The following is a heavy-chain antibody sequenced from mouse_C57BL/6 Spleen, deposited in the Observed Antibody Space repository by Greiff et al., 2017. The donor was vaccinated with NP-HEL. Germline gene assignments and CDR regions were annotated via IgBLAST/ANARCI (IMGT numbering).Heavy chain of an antibody. CDR3: AREGSSGLYYFDY. D-gene: IGHD3-2*02. V-gene: IGHV3-6*01. J-gene: IGHJ2*01. CDR1: GYSITSGYY. Sequence: ESGPGLVKPSQSLSLTCSVTGYSITSGYYWNWIRQFPGNKLEWMGYISYDGSNNYIPSLKNRISITRDTSKNQFFLKLNAVTTEDTATYYCAREGSSGLYYFDYWGQGTTLTVSS. CDR2: ISYDGSN.